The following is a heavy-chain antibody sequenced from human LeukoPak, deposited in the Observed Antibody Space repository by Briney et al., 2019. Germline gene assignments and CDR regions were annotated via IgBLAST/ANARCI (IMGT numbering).Heavy chain of an antibody. D-gene: IGHD3-3*01. V-gene: IGHV3-23*01. CDR3: AKVAIFGVAARLDF. Sequence: PGGSLRLSCAASGFTFSSYAMTWVRQAPGKGLEWVSAVSGSADSTYYADSVKGRLTISRDNSKNTLFLQMTSLRAEDTAVYYCAKVAIFGVAARLDFWGQGTLVTVSS. J-gene: IGHJ4*02. CDR1: GFTFSSYA. CDR2: VSGSADST.